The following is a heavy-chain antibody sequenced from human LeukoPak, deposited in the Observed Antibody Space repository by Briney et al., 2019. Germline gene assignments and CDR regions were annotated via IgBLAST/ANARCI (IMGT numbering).Heavy chain of an antibody. J-gene: IGHJ4*02. CDR3: ARSIRGSARFDY. Sequence: GGSLRLSCAASGFTFSSYSMNWVRQAPGKGLEWVSSISSSSSYIYYADSVKGRFTISRDNAKNSLYLQMNSLRAEETAVYYCARSIRGSARFDYWGQGTLVTVSS. CDR2: ISSSSSYI. D-gene: IGHD3-10*01. CDR1: GFTFSSYS. V-gene: IGHV3-21*01.